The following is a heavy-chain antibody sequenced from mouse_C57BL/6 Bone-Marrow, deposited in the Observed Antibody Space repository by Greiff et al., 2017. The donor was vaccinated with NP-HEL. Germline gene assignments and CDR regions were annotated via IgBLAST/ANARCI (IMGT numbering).Heavy chain of an antibody. CDR1: GYTFTSYW. D-gene: IGHD1-1*01. Sequence: QVQLQQPGAELVRPGSSVKLSCKASGYTFTSYWMHWVKQRPIQGLEWIGNIDPSDSETHYNQKFKDKATLTVDTSSSTAYMQLSSLTSEDAAVYYCARPFTTGFDYWGQGTTLTVSS. CDR2: IDPSDSET. J-gene: IGHJ2*01. CDR3: ARPFTTGFDY. V-gene: IGHV1-52*01.